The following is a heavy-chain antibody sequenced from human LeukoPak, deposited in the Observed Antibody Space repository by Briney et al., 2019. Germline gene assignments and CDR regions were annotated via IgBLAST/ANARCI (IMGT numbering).Heavy chain of an antibody. CDR3: GRIHQVPGPYF. CDR2: IIDSDGRT. V-gene: IGHV3-23*01. J-gene: IGHJ4*02. Sequence: GGSLRLSCAASGLTLTNSPMSWVRQAPGKGLEWVSSIIDSDGRTSYADSVKGLFTISRDSHKNMLFLQMNSLRAEDTALYYCGRIHQVPGPYFWGQGTLVSASS. D-gene: IGHD2/OR15-2a*01. CDR1: GLTLTNSP.